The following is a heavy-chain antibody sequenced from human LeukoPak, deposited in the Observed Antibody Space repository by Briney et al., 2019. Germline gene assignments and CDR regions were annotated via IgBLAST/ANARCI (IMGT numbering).Heavy chain of an antibody. CDR1: GYTFTNYD. V-gene: IGHV1-8*01. D-gene: IGHD3-3*01. Sequence: EASVKVSCKASGYTFTNYDINWVRQAAGQGLEWKGWMNPNSSDTDYVQKFRGKVTMTRDTSISTAYTELSSLTYEDSAVYYCTRSGFGAGVRFDFGGQGTPVTVSS. CDR2: MNPNSSDT. CDR3: TRSGFGAGVRFDF. J-gene: IGHJ4*02.